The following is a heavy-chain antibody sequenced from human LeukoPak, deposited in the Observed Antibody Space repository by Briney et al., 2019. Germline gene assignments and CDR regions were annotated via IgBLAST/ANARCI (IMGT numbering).Heavy chain of an antibody. Sequence: SQTLSLTCAVSGGSISSGGYSWRWIRQPPGKGLEWIGYIYHSGSTYYNPSLKSRVTISVDRSKNQFSLKLSSVTAADTAVYYCARSLYGDYDGIWFDPWGQGTLVTVSS. CDR1: GGSISSGGYS. CDR3: ARSLYGDYDGIWFDP. CDR2: IYHSGST. V-gene: IGHV4-30-2*01. J-gene: IGHJ5*02. D-gene: IGHD4-17*01.